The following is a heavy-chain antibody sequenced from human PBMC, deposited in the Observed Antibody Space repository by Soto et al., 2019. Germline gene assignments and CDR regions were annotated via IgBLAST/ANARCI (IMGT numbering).Heavy chain of an antibody. D-gene: IGHD5-12*01. CDR1: GGSISSSNW. CDR2: IYHSGST. V-gene: IGHV4-4*02. Sequence: QVQLQESGPGLVKPSGTLSLTCAVSGGSISSSNWWSWVRQPPGKGLEWIGEIYHSGSTNYNPSLKSRGTISVAKSKNQFPLKLGSVTAADTAVYYCARAAAGGYSAYEVFDYWGQGTLVTVSS. CDR3: ARAAAGGYSAYEVFDY. J-gene: IGHJ4*02.